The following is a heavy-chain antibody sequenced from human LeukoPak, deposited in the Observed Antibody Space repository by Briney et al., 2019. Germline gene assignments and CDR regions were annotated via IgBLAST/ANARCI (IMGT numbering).Heavy chain of an antibody. CDR1: GYTFTGYY. CDR3: ASLDASHYYGSGTSPPH. CDR2: IIPIFGTA. J-gene: IGHJ4*02. V-gene: IGHV1-69*13. D-gene: IGHD3-10*01. Sequence: ASVKVSCKASGYTFTGYYMHWVRQAPGQGLEWMGGIIPIFGTANYAQKFQGRVTITADESTSTAYMELSSLRSEDTAVYYCASLDASHYYGSGTSPPHWGQGTLVTVSS.